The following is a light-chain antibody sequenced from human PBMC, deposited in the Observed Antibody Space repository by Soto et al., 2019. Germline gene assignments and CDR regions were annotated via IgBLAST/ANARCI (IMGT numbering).Light chain of an antibody. V-gene: IGKV1-12*02. CDR2: GAS. CDR1: QRISTW. J-gene: IGKJ3*01. Sequence: DIQMIQSPSSVSASVGDRVTITCRASQRISTWLAWYQQKPGKGPKLLIYGASNLQSRVSSRFSGSGSGTDFTLTISSLQPEDFATYYCQQADSFPFTFGPGTRVDF. CDR3: QQADSFPFT.